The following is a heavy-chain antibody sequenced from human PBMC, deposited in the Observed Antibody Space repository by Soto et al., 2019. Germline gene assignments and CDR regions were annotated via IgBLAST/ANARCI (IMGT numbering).Heavy chain of an antibody. CDR2: IYYRGNT. CDR3: ARDGREASGIDV. CDR1: GGSISSHY. J-gene: IGHJ6*02. D-gene: IGHD1-26*01. Sequence: QVQLEESGPGLVKPSETLSLTCTVSGGSISSHYWSWVRQAPGQGLEWIGCIYYRGNTFYNPSLKSRGTIYVDTSNNQFSLKLDSVTPADTAVYYCARDGREASGIDVWGQGTAVTVSS. V-gene: IGHV4-59*11.